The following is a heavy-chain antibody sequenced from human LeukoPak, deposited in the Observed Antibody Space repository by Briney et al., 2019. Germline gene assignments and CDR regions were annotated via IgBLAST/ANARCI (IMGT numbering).Heavy chain of an antibody. D-gene: IGHD3-10*01. V-gene: IGHV3-23*01. CDR1: GFTFDDYT. J-gene: IGHJ4*02. CDR3: AKGYYGSGSYGWFDY. Sequence: GGSLRLSCAASGFTFDDYTMHWVRQAPGKGLEWVSTISRSGDRTYYADSVKGRFTISRDNSKNTLFLQMNSLRAEDTAVYYCAKGYYGSGSYGWFDYWGQGTLVTVSS. CDR2: ISRSGDRT.